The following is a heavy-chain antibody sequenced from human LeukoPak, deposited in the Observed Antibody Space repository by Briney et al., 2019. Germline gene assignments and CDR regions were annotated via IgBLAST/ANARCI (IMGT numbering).Heavy chain of an antibody. CDR3: TTVRERYYDFWSGYYPPNYFDY. V-gene: IGHV3-15*01. CDR1: GFTFSTYS. J-gene: IGHJ4*02. Sequence: GGSLRLSCAASGFTFSTYSMNWVRQAPGKGLEWVGRIKSKTDGGTTDYAAPVKGRFTISRDDSKNTLYLQMNSLKTEDTAVYYCTTVRERYYDFWSGYYPPNYFDYWGQGTLVTVSS. D-gene: IGHD3-3*01. CDR2: IKSKTDGGTT.